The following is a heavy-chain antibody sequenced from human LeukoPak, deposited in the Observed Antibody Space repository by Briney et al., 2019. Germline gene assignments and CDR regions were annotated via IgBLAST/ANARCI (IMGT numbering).Heavy chain of an antibody. Sequence: GGSLRLSCAASGFTFSSYAMHWVRQAPGKGLEWVAVISYDGRNKYYADSVKGRFTISRDNSKNTLYLQMNSLRAEDTAVYYCAREGALSYYYYYYMDVWGKGTTVTVSS. CDR3: AREGALSYYYYYYMDV. J-gene: IGHJ6*03. V-gene: IGHV3-30*01. CDR1: GFTFSSYA. CDR2: ISYDGRNK.